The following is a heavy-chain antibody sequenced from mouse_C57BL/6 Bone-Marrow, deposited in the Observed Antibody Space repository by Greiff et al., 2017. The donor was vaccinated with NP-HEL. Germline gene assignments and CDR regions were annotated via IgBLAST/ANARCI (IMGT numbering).Heavy chain of an antibody. CDR2: IYPGSGST. CDR1: GYTFTSYW. CDR3: AREVALNTSVDPYY. V-gene: IGHV1-55*01. Sequence: QVQLQQPGAELVKPGASVKMSCKASGYTFTSYWITWVKQRPGQGLEWIGDIYPGSGSTNYNEKFKSNVTLTGDTSTSKAYMKLSSLTTEDSAVYYCAREVALNTSVDPYYWGQGTTVTVAS. D-gene: IGHD5-1-1*01. J-gene: IGHJ4*01.